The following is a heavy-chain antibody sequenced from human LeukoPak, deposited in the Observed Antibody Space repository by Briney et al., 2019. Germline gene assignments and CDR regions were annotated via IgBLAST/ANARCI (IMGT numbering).Heavy chain of an antibody. Sequence: ASVRVSCKTSGYTFTDYFVHWVRQAPGQGLEWMGWMNPNSGNTGYAQKFQGRVTMTRNTSINTAYMELSSLRSEDTAVYYCARVGDYYDSSDYLSWGQGALVTVSS. CDR3: ARVGDYYDSSDYLS. V-gene: IGHV1-8*02. J-gene: IGHJ5*02. D-gene: IGHD3-22*01. CDR1: GYTFTDYF. CDR2: MNPNSGNT.